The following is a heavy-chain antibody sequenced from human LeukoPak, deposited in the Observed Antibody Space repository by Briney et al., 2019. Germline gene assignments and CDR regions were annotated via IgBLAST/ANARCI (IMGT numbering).Heavy chain of an antibody. CDR1: GFTFSVYF. D-gene: IGHD2-8*01. Sequence: GGSLRLSCSASGFTFSVYFMHWVRQAPGKGLEYVSSFSSNEYDTYYADSVKGRFTISRDNSKNTLFLQMSSLSAEDTAVYYCVKDLNGTWSFDYWGQGTLVTVSS. V-gene: IGHV3-64D*06. CDR2: FSSNEYDT. J-gene: IGHJ4*02. CDR3: VKDLNGTWSFDY.